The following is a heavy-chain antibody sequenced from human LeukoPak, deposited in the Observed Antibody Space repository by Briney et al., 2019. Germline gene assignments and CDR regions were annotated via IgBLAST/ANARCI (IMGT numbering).Heavy chain of an antibody. J-gene: IGHJ4*02. CDR3: ARAYSSSWLDY. CDR1: GGTFSNYA. D-gene: IGHD6-13*01. CDR2: IIPIFGTA. Sequence: GASVKVSCKASGGTFSNYAISWVRQAPGQGLEWMGGIIPIFGTANYAQKFRGRVTITADKSTRTAYMELSSLRSEDTAVYYCARAYSSSWLDYWGQGTLVTVSS. V-gene: IGHV1-69*06.